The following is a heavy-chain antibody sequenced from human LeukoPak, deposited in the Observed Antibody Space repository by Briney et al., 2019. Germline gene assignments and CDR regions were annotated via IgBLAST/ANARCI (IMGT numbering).Heavy chain of an antibody. J-gene: IGHJ4*02. CDR3: AREFSTSSHFDT. V-gene: IGHV3-7*01. CDR2: IKQHGSEK. D-gene: IGHD6-6*01. CDR1: GFTFSSHW. Sequence: PGGSLRLSCAASGFTFSSHWMSWVRQAPGKGLEWVANIKQHGSEKYYVDSVKGRFTISRDNAKNPLYLQMNSLRAEDTAVYYCAREFSTSSHFDTWGQGTLVTVSS.